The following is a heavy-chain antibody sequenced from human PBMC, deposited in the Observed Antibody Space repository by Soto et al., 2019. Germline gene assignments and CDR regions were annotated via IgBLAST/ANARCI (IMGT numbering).Heavy chain of an antibody. CDR1: EFTFSNYA. D-gene: IGHD3-22*01. Sequence: TGGSLILSCAASEFTFSNYAMSWVPQAPGKGLEWVSAISYGGGTTYYADSVKGRFTISRDNSKNTLYLQMNSLRAEDTAVYYCAKNPGYYYDSTGYHFDYWGQGTLVTXSS. J-gene: IGHJ4*02. CDR2: ISYGGGTT. CDR3: AKNPGYYYDSTGYHFDY. V-gene: IGHV3-23*01.